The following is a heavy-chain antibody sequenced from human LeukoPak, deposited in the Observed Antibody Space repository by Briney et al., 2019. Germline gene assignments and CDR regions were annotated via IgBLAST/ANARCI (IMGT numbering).Heavy chain of an antibody. CDR1: GGSISSGGYY. CDR2: VYYSGST. J-gene: IGHJ4*02. V-gene: IGHV4-31*03. CDR3: ARRSSSSFDY. Sequence: SETLSLTCTVSGGSISSGGYYWSWIRQHPGKGLEWIGYVYYSGSTYYNPSLKSRVTISVDTSKNQFSLKLSSVTAADTAVYYCARRSSSSFDYWGQGTLVTVSS. D-gene: IGHD6-6*01.